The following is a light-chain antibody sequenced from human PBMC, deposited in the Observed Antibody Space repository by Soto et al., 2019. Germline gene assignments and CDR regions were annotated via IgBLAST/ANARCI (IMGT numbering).Light chain of an antibody. V-gene: IGKV1-33*01. CDR1: QDISNY. Sequence: DIQMTQSPSSLSASVGDRVTITCQASQDISNYLNWYQQKPGKAPKLLIYDASNLETGVPSRFSGSGSGTDFTFAISSLQPEDTATYYCQQYGNLPLTFGGGTKVEIK. CDR3: QQYGNLPLT. J-gene: IGKJ4*01. CDR2: DAS.